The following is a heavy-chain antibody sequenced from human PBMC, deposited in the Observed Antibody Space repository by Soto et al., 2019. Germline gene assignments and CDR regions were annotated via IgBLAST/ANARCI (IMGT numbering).Heavy chain of an antibody. CDR3: AREFPSLSSSWREYFQH. Sequence: ASVKVSCEASGYTFTSYVMHWVRQAPGQGLEWMGWINAGNGKTKYSQKFQGRVTISRDTSANTAYMELSSLRSEDTAVYYCAREFPSLSSSWREYFQHWGQGTLVTVSS. J-gene: IGHJ1*01. V-gene: IGHV1-3*01. CDR2: INAGNGKT. D-gene: IGHD6-13*01. CDR1: GYTFTSYV.